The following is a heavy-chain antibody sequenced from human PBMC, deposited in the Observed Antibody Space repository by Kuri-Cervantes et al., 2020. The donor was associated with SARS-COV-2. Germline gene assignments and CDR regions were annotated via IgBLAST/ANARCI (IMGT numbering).Heavy chain of an antibody. CDR2: ISWDGGST. Sequence: GESLKISCAASGFTFDDYAMHWVRQAPGKGLEWVSLISWDGGSTYYADSVKGRFTISRDNSKNSLYLQMNSLRAEDTAVYYCAREGQWLVYTCFDYWGQGTLVTVSS. CDR1: GFTFDDYA. V-gene: IGHV3-43D*03. D-gene: IGHD6-19*01. J-gene: IGHJ4*02. CDR3: AREGQWLVYTCFDY.